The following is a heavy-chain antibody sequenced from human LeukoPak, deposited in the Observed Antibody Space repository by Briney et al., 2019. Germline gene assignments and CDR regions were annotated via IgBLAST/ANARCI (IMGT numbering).Heavy chain of an antibody. CDR3: ARDPPNYYDSSGPAGGDAFDI. D-gene: IGHD3-22*01. CDR2: MNPNSGNT. Sequence: ASVKVSCKASGYTFTSYDINWVRQATGQGLEWMGWMNPNSGNTGYAQKFQGRVTITADESTSTAYMELSSLRSEDTAVYYCARDPPNYYDSSGPAGGDAFDIWGQGTMVTVSS. V-gene: IGHV1-8*03. CDR1: GYTFTSYD. J-gene: IGHJ3*02.